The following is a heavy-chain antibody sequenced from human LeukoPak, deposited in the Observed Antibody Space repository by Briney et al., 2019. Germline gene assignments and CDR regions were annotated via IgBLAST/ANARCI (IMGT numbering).Heavy chain of an antibody. CDR2: ISAYNGNT. V-gene: IGHV1-18*01. CDR3: ARDPINYYDSGSYNDY. CDR1: GYTFTSYG. Sequence: ASVKVPCKASGYTFTSYGISWVRQAPGQGLEWMGWISAYNGNTNYAQKLQGRVTMTTDTSTSTAYMELRSLRSDDTAVYYCARDPINYYDSGSYNDYWGQGTLVTVSS. J-gene: IGHJ4*02. D-gene: IGHD3-10*01.